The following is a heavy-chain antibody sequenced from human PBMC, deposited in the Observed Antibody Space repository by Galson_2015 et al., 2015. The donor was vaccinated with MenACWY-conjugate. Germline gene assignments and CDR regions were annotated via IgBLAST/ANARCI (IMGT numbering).Heavy chain of an antibody. Sequence: PALVNPTQPLTLPCTFSGFSLSTSRVGVGWIRQPPGQALEWLSLIYWDDDKRYSPSLKSRLTITKDTSKNQVILSMTNMDPVDTATYYCAHSPYCSTTSCYAARAFEVWGQGTVVTVSS. CDR3: AHSPYCSTTSCYAARAFEV. CDR1: GFSLSTSRVG. V-gene: IGHV2-5*02. CDR2: IYWDDDK. D-gene: IGHD2-2*01. J-gene: IGHJ3*01.